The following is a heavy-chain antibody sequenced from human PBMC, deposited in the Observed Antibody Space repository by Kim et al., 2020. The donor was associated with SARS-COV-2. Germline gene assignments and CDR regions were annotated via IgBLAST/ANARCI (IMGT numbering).Heavy chain of an antibody. D-gene: IGHD2-2*01. CDR3: ARGGASSKYFDL. Sequence: SETLSLTCTASRGSISGYYWSWIRQPAGKGPEWIGHVYTSGSTQYNPSLRSRVTMSVDASKNQFSLKMSSVTAADTAVYYCARGGASSKYFDLWGRGTLVTVSS. V-gene: IGHV4-4*07. J-gene: IGHJ2*01. CDR1: RGSISGYY. CDR2: VYTSGST.